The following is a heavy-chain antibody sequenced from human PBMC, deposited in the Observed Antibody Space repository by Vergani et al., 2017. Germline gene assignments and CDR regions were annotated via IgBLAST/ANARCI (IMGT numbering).Heavy chain of an antibody. CDR3: AIGNYYYDSSGYSN. CDR2: IYHSGST. J-gene: IGHJ4*02. CDR1: GGSISSGGYS. Sequence: QLQLQESGSGLVKPSQTLYLTCAVSGGSISSGGYSWSWIRQPPGKGLEWIGYIYHSGSTYYNLSLKSRVTISVDRSKNQFSLKLSSVTAADTAVYYCAIGNYYYDSSGYSNGGQGTLVTVSS. D-gene: IGHD3-22*01. V-gene: IGHV4-30-2*01.